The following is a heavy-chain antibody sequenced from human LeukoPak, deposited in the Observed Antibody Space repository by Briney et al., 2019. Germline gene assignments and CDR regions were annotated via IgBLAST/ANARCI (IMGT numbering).Heavy chain of an antibody. J-gene: IGHJ5*02. CDR2: ISGSGGST. V-gene: IGHV3-23*01. CDR3: AKDRVSPGFNLFDP. Sequence: QPGGSLRLSCAASGFTFSSYAMSWVRQAPGKGLEWVSAISGSGGSTYYADSVKGRFTISRDNSKSTLFLQMNSLRAEDTAIYYCAKDRVSPGFNLFDPWGQGTLVTVSS. CDR1: GFTFSSYA. D-gene: IGHD2/OR15-2a*01.